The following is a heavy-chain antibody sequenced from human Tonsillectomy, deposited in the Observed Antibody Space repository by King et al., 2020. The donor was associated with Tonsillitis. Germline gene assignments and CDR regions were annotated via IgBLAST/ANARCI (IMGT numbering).Heavy chain of an antibody. V-gene: IGHV3-23*04. CDR1: GFTFSNYA. CDR3: ARAYWGTTVRTYFVDY. CDR2: ISGSGGST. D-gene: IGHD4-17*01. J-gene: IGHJ4*02. Sequence: VQLVESGGGLVQPGGSLRLSCAASGFTFSNYAMNWVRQAPGKGLEWVSAISGSGGSTYYGDSVKGRFTISRDNSKNTLYLQLNSLKADDTAVYYCARAYWGTTVRTYFVDYWGQGTLVTVSS.